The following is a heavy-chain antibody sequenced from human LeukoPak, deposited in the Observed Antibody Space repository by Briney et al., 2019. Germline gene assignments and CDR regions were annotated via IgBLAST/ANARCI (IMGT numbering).Heavy chain of an antibody. CDR1: GFTFSSYA. D-gene: IGHD6-13*01. CDR2: ISGSGGST. CDR3: AKDPSSSWYENWLDP. J-gene: IGHJ5*02. Sequence: GGSLRLSCAASGFTFSSYAMSWVRQAPGKGLEWVSAISGSGGSTYYADSVKGRFTISRDNSKNTLYLQMNSLRAEDTAVYYCAKDPSSSWYENWLDPWGQGTLVTVSS. V-gene: IGHV3-23*01.